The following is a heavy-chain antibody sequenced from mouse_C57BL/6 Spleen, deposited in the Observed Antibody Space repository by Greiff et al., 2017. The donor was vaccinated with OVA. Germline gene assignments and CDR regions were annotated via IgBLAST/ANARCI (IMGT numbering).Heavy chain of an antibody. CDR3: ARWDGYLYYFDY. D-gene: IGHD2-3*01. V-gene: IGHV14-3*01. CDR2: IDPANGNT. CDR1: GFNIQNTY. Sequence: EVQLQQSVAELVRPGASVKLSCTASGFNIQNTYMHWVKQRPEQGLEWIGRIDPANGNTKYAPKFQGKATITADTSSNTAYLQLSSLTSEDTAIYYCARWDGYLYYFDYWGQGTTLTVSS. J-gene: IGHJ2*01.